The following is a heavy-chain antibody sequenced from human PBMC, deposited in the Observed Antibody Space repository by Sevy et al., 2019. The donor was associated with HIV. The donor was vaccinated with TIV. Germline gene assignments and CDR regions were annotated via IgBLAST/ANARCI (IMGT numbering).Heavy chain of an antibody. CDR1: GGSISSGDYY. CDR2: IYYSGST. J-gene: IGHJ4*02. D-gene: IGHD3-22*01. Sequence: SETLSLTCTVSGGSISSGDYYWSWIRQSPGKGLEWIGYIYYSGSTYYNPSLKSRVTISVDTSKNQFSLKLSSVTAADTAVYYCAGSGFTAPFDYWGQGTLVTVSS. CDR3: AGSGFTAPFDY. V-gene: IGHV4-30-4*01.